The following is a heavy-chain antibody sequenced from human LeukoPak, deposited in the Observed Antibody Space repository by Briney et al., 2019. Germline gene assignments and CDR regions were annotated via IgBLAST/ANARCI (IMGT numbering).Heavy chain of an antibody. Sequence: SETLSLTCAVYGGSFSGYYWSWIRQPPGKGLEWIGEINHSGSTNYNPSLKSRVTISVDTSKNQFSLKLSSVTAADTAVYYCARDSGTMVRGVADWFDPWGQGTLVTVSS. V-gene: IGHV4-34*01. CDR3: ARDSGTMVRGVADWFDP. J-gene: IGHJ5*02. CDR1: GGSFSGYY. D-gene: IGHD3-10*01. CDR2: INHSGST.